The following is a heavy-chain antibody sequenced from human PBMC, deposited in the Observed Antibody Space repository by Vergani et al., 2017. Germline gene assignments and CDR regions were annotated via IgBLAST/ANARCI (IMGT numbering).Heavy chain of an antibody. V-gene: IGHV4-61*02. D-gene: IGHD6-13*01. J-gene: IGHJ4*02. CDR3: ARERGSIAAAGTFDY. CDR2: IYTSGST. CDR1: GGSISSGSYY. Sequence: QVQLQESGPGLVKPSQTLSLTCTVSGGSISSGSYYWSWIRQPAGKGLEWIGRIYTSGSTNYNPSLKSRVTISVDTSKNQFSLKLSSVTAADTAVYYWARERGSIAAAGTFDYWGQGTLVTVSS.